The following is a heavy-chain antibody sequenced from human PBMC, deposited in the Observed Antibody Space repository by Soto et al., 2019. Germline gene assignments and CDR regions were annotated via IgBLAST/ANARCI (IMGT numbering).Heavy chain of an antibody. Sequence: SETLSLTCTVSGGSISSYYWSWIRQPPGKGLEWIGYIYYSGSTNYNPSLKSRVTISVDTSKNQFSLKLSSVTAADTAVYYCARHNPLCGGDCYSFDYWGQGTLVTVSS. V-gene: IGHV4-59*08. J-gene: IGHJ4*02. CDR3: ARHNPLCGGDCYSFDY. CDR2: IYYSGST. D-gene: IGHD2-21*02. CDR1: GGSISSYY.